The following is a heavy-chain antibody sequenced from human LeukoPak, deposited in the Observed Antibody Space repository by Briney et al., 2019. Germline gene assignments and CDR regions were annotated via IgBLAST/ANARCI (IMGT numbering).Heavy chain of an antibody. J-gene: IGHJ4*02. CDR1: GSSFTSYW. Sequence: GGSRQISCQGSGSSFTSYWIGGVRQLPGKGLEWMGIIYPGNSDTRYSPSFKGQVPISPAKSISTAYLQWSSLKASDTAMYYCASLHSGSYHGGGYFDYWGQGTLVTVSS. D-gene: IGHD1-26*01. CDR3: ASLHSGSYHGGGYFDY. V-gene: IGHV5-51*01. CDR2: IYPGNSDT.